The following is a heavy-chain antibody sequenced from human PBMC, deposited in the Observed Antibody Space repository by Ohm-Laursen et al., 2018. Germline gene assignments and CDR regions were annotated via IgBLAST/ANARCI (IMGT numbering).Heavy chain of an antibody. Sequence: SLRLSCTASGFTFSDYYMSWIRQAPGKGLEWVSYISSSGSTIYYADSVKGRFTISRDNAKNSLYLQMNSLRAEDTAVYYCARVKLGWGESAFDIWGQGTMVTVSS. D-gene: IGHD3-16*01. CDR2: ISSSGSTI. CDR1: GFTFSDYY. CDR3: ARVKLGWGESAFDI. J-gene: IGHJ3*02. V-gene: IGHV3-11*01.